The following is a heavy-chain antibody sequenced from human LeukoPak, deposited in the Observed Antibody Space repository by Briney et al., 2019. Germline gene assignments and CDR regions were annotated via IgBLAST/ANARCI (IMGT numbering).Heavy chain of an antibody. CDR1: GFTFSSYP. Sequence: GGSLRLSCAASGFTFSSYPMNWVRQAPGKGLEWVSYISRSSDNIHYADSVKGRFTISRDNAKNSLYLQMNNLRVDDTAIYYCAKDHANTPVVTNWGQGILVSVSS. J-gene: IGHJ4*02. CDR3: AKDHANTPVVTN. V-gene: IGHV3-48*04. D-gene: IGHD2-21*02. CDR2: ISRSSDNI.